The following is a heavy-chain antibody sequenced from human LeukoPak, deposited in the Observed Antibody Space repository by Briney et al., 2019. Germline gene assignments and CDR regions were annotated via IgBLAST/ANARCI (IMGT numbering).Heavy chain of an antibody. J-gene: IGHJ4*02. V-gene: IGHV3-48*03. CDR1: GFTFSSYE. CDR2: ISSSGSTI. Sequence: PGGSLRLSCAASGFTFSSYEMNWVRQAPGKGLEWVSYISSSGSTIYYADSVKGRFTISRDNAKSSLYLQMNSLRAEDTAVYYCARVRGYDFRFDYWGQGTLVTVSS. D-gene: IGHD3-3*01. CDR3: ARVRGYDFRFDY.